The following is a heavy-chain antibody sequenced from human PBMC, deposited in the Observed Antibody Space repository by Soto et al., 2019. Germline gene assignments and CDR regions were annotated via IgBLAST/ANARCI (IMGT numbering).Heavy chain of an antibody. D-gene: IGHD3-10*01. V-gene: IGHV1-18*01. Sequence: QVQLVQSGAEVKKPGASVKVSCKASGYTFTSYGISWVRQAPGQGLEWMGWITAYNGNTNYAQKLQGRVTMTTDTSTGTADMERRSLRSDDTAVYYCARIPKARGGWFDPWGQGTLVTVSS. CDR2: ITAYNGNT. CDR3: ARIPKARGGWFDP. J-gene: IGHJ5*02. CDR1: GYTFTSYG.